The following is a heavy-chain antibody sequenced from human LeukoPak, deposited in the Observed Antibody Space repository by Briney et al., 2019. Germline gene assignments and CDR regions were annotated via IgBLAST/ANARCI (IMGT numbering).Heavy chain of an antibody. CDR1: GGTFSSYA. V-gene: IGHV1-69*06. CDR3: ARTLRSMEEGAVGGYYYYYMDV. D-gene: IGHD6-19*01. CDR2: IIPIFGTA. J-gene: IGHJ6*03. Sequence: GASVKVSCKTSGGTFSSYAISWVRQAPGQGLEWMGGIIPIFGTANYAQKFQGRVATTADKSTSTAYMELSSLRSEDTAVYYCARTLRSMEEGAVGGYYYYYMDVWGKGTTVTVSS.